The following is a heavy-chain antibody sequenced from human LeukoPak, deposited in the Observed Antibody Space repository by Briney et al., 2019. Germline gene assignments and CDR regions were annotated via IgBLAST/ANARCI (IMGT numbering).Heavy chain of an antibody. V-gene: IGHV4-4*07. J-gene: IGHJ4*02. CDR2: IYSSGST. CDR1: GGSISSYY. D-gene: IGHD1-1*01. Sequence: SETLSLTCTVSGGSISSYYWGWLRQPAGKGLEWIARIYSSGSTNYNPSLKSRVTISVDTSKNQFSLKLRSVTAADTAVYYCARQNDRSHDYWGQGTLVTVSS. CDR3: ARQNDRSHDY.